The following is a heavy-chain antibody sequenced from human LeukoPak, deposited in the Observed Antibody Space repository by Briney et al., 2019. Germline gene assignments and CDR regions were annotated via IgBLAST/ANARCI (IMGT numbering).Heavy chain of an antibody. CDR1: GVTFINAW. CDR3: TARVVPYYYYGMDV. D-gene: IGHD3-10*01. V-gene: IGHV3-15*01. Sequence: SLRLSCAPSGVTFINAWMSLVRHAPGVGLEWAGRIKIKTDGGTTDYAAPVKGRFTISRDDSKNTLYLQMNSLKTEDTAVYYCTARVVPYYYYGMDVWGKGTTVTVSS. J-gene: IGHJ6*04. CDR2: IKIKTDGGTT.